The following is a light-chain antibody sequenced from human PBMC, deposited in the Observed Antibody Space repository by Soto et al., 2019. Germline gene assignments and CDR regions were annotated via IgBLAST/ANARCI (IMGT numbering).Light chain of an antibody. J-gene: IGLJ1*01. CDR1: SSDVGAYNY. V-gene: IGLV2-14*01. CDR3: FSHRGGDSHV. Sequence: QSVLTQPASVSGSPGQSITISCTGTSSDVGAYNYVSWYQQYPGKAPKLMIYGVTNRPSGVSNRCSGSKTGNTASLTISGLQTDDEADYYCFSHRGGDSHVFGTGTKVTVL. CDR2: GVT.